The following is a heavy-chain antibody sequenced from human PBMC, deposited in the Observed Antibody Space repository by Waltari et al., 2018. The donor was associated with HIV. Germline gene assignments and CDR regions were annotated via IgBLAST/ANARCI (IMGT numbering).Heavy chain of an antibody. V-gene: IGHV1-69*04. CDR2: IIPILGLV. Sequence: QVQLVQSGAEVKKPGSSVKVSCKVSGDTFSNYPISWVRQAPGQGLEWMGRIIPILGLVKYAQKFQDRVTITADTSPSTAYMELSSLTSDDAAVYYCARPEDSTSYFTSWGQGTRVTVSS. CDR1: GDTFSNYP. D-gene: IGHD3-3*01. CDR3: ARPEDSTSYFTS. J-gene: IGHJ5*02.